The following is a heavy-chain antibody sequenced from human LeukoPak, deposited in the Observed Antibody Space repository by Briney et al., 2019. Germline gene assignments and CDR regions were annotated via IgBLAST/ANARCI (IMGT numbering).Heavy chain of an antibody. Sequence: SETLSLTCTVSGGSISSGSYYWSWIRQPAGKGLEWIGRIYTSGSANYNPSLKSRVTISVDTSKNQFSLKLSSVTAADTAVYYCARAERRVSNAFDIWGQGTMVTVSS. CDR1: GGSISSGSYY. CDR2: IYTSGSA. V-gene: IGHV4-61*02. CDR3: ARAERRVSNAFDI. D-gene: IGHD1-1*01. J-gene: IGHJ3*02.